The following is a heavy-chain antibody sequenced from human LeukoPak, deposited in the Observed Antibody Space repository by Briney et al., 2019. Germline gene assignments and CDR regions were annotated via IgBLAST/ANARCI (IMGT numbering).Heavy chain of an antibody. J-gene: IGHJ3*02. CDR3: AKDRHRRVGATTGAFDI. CDR1: GFTFSSYA. D-gene: IGHD1-26*01. V-gene: IGHV3-23*01. Sequence: GSLRLSCAASGFTFSSYAMSWVRQAPGKGLEWVSAISGSGGSTYYADSVKGRFTISRDNSKNTLYLQMNSLRAEDTAVYYCAKDRHRRVGATTGAFDIWGQGTMVTVSS. CDR2: ISGSGGST.